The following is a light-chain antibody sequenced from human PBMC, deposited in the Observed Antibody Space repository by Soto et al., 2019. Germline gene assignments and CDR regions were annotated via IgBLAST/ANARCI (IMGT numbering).Light chain of an antibody. CDR1: QSVLYTSNNKNY. Sequence: DIVMTQSPGSLAVSLGERATINCKSSQSVLYTSNNKNYLAWYQLKPRQPPKLLIYWASTRESGVPDRFSGSASGTDFTLTIRTMQAVDVAIYYCQQYYNAPFTFAPGPKVEI. J-gene: IGKJ3*01. V-gene: IGKV4-1*01. CDR2: WAS. CDR3: QQYYNAPFT.